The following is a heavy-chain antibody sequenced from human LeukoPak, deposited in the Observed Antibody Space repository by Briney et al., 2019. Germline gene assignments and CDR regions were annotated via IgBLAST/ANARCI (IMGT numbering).Heavy chain of an antibody. CDR2: IYPDDSDT. Sequence: GESLQISCKGSGYSFTSYWIGWVRQMPEKGLEWMGIIYPDDSDTRYSPSFQGQVTISADKSISTASLQWSSLKASDIAMYYCARGRDGYNYFDAFDIWGQGTMVTVSS. CDR3: ARGRDGYNYFDAFDI. CDR1: GYSFTSYW. J-gene: IGHJ3*02. D-gene: IGHD5-24*01. V-gene: IGHV5-51*01.